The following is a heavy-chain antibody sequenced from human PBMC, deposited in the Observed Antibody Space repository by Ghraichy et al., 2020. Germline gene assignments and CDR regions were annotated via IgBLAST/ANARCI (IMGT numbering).Heavy chain of an antibody. CDR1: GFAFSSHS. Sequence: GALRLSCAASGFAFSSHSMNWVRQAPGKGLEWVSAISTTSAYIYYADSVKGRFTISRDNAKNSLYLQMNSLRAEDTAVYYCARELLGSWYVSFDYWGQGTLVTVSS. D-gene: IGHD6-13*01. V-gene: IGHV3-21*01. CDR3: ARELLGSWYVSFDY. CDR2: ISTTSAYI. J-gene: IGHJ4*02.